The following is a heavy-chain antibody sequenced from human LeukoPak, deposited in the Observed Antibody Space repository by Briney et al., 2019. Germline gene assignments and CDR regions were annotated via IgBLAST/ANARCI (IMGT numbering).Heavy chain of an antibody. V-gene: IGHV4-34*01. J-gene: IGHJ6*03. CDR1: GGSFSGYY. CDR2: INHSGST. Sequence: SETLSLTCAVYGGSFSGYYWSWIRQPPGKGLEWIGEINHSGSTNYSPSLKSRVTISVDTSKNQFSLKLSSVTAADTAVYYCARVGGNFGYYYYYYMDVWGKGTTVTVSS. D-gene: IGHD4-23*01. CDR3: ARVGGNFGYYYYYYMDV.